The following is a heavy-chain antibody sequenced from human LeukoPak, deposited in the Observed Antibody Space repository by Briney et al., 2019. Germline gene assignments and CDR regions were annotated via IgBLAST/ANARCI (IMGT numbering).Heavy chain of an antibody. D-gene: IGHD2-21*01. CDR3: ARDHCDDAACYPFDR. V-gene: IGHV4-4*07. CDR1: GASFNYYY. J-gene: IGHJ4*02. CDR2: VYLGGST. Sequence: SETLSLTCNVSGASFNYYYWSWIRQPAGKGLEWIGRVYLGGSTNYNPSLKSRVMMSLDKANNQFSLRLSSMTAADTAIYYCARDHCDDAACYPFDRWGQGTLVTVSS.